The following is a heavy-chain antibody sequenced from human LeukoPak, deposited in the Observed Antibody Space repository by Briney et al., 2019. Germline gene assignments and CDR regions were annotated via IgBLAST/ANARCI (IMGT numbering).Heavy chain of an antibody. D-gene: IGHD3-16*01. J-gene: IGHJ5*02. Sequence: GGSLRLSCAASGFTFSSNAMSWVRQAPGKGLEWVAAISGSGSTTDYADSVKGRFTISRDNSKNMLYLQMNSLTAEDTALYYCAKEGGIISLNWFDTWGQGNLVTVSS. V-gene: IGHV3-23*01. CDR1: GFTFSSNA. CDR2: ISGSGSTT. CDR3: AKEGGIISLNWFDT.